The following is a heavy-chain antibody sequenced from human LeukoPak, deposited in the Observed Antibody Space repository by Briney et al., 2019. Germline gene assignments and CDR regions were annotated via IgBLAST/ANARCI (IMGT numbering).Heavy chain of an antibody. J-gene: IGHJ4*02. V-gene: IGHV4-34*01. Sequence: SETLSLTCAVYGGSFSGYYWSWIRQPPGKGLESIGEINHSGSTNYNPSLKSRVTISVDTSKNQFSLKLSSVTAADTAVYYCARAFRYYDILTGYKFPSTIAYYFDYWGQGTLVTVSS. CDR3: ARAFRYYDILTGYKFPSTIAYYFDY. CDR2: INHSGST. D-gene: IGHD3-9*01. CDR1: GGSFSGYY.